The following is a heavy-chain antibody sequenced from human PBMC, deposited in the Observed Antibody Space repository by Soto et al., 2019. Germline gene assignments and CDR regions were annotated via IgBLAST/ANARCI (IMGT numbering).Heavy chain of an antibody. Sequence: GASVKVSCKASGYTFTSYAMHWVHQAPGQRLEWMGWINAGNGNTKYSQKFQGRVTITRDTSASTAYMELSSLRSEDTAVYYCARESYSSSWYEWFDPWGQGTLVTVSS. D-gene: IGHD6-13*01. CDR2: INAGNGNT. CDR1: GYTFTSYA. CDR3: ARESYSSSWYEWFDP. J-gene: IGHJ5*02. V-gene: IGHV1-3*01.